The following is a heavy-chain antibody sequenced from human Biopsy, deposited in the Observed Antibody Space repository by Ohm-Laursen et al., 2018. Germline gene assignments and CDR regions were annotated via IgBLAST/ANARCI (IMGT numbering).Heavy chain of an antibody. V-gene: IGHV3-21*01. Sequence: SLRFSCAASGFIFSTYTMNWVRQAPGEGLEWVSSISSRSSDIYYADSVKGRFTISRDNAKNSLFLHMNSLRAEDTAVYYCARGSFAPDFWGQGTLVTVSS. D-gene: IGHD2/OR15-2a*01. CDR3: ARGSFAPDF. CDR2: ISSRSSDI. CDR1: GFIFSTYT. J-gene: IGHJ4*02.